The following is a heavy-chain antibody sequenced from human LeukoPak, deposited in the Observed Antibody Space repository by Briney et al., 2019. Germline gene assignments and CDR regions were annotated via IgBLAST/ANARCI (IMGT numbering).Heavy chain of an antibody. Sequence: PGGSLRLSCAASGFTFSSYAMHWVRQAPGKGLEWVAVISYDGSNKYYADSVKGRFTISRDNSKNTLYLQMNSLRAEDTALYYCARGRTTGIDYWGQGSLVTVSS. D-gene: IGHD4-17*01. CDR3: ARGRTTGIDY. CDR2: ISYDGSNK. CDR1: GFTFSSYA. V-gene: IGHV3-30*04. J-gene: IGHJ4*02.